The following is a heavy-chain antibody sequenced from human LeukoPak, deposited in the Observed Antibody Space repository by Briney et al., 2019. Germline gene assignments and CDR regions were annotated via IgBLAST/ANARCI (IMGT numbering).Heavy chain of an antibody. CDR2: INHSGST. V-gene: IGHV4-34*01. CDR1: GGSFSGNY. Sequence: PSETLSLTCAVYGGSFSGNYWSWIRQPPGKGLEWIGEINHSGSTNYNPSLKSRVTISVDTSKNQFSLKLSSVTAADTAVYYCARVIAAAGDFDYWGQGTLVTVSS. D-gene: IGHD6-13*01. J-gene: IGHJ4*02. CDR3: ARVIAAAGDFDY.